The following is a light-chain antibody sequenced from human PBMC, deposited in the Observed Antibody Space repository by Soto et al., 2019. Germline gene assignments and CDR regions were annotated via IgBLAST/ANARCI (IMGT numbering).Light chain of an antibody. J-gene: IGKJ1*01. CDR3: QQCYMGWT. CDR2: DAS. V-gene: IGKV1-5*01. CDR1: QSIRYW. Sequence: DIQMTQSPSTLSASVGDRVTINCRASQSIRYWVAWYQHKPGKAPKLLIYDASTLESGVPSRFSGTGSGTEFTFSITSLQPEDFGTYYCQQCYMGWTFGQGTKVDIK.